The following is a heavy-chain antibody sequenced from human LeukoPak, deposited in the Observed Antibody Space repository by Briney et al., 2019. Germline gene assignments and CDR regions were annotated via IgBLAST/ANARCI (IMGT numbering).Heavy chain of an antibody. V-gene: IGHV3-30*04. J-gene: IGHJ6*02. CDR3: ARDDQSVTMGRGQVDFSYYGLDV. D-gene: IGHD3-10*01. CDR2: MSYDEINK. CDR1: GFTFNAYF. Sequence: LPGGSLRLSCAASGFTFNAYFMHWVRQAPGKGLEWLAVMSYDEINKYYADSVKGRFTISRDNSKYTLYLQMNNLRTEDTAVYYCARDDQSVTMGRGQVDFSYYGLDVWGQGTTVTVSS.